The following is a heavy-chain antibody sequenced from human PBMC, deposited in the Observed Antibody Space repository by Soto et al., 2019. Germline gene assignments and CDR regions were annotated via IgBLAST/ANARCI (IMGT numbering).Heavy chain of an antibody. CDR3: AHRQDRGAFDI. Sequence: SVPTRVNHIQTLTLTCTFSGFSFSTRAVGVGWIRQPPGKALEWLALIYWNDDHRYSPSLKNRLTITKDTSKNQVVLTMTNMDPADTAKYYCAHRQDRGAFDIWAQGTMVTVSS. CDR1: GFSFSTRAVG. V-gene: IGHV2-5*01. CDR2: IYWNDDH. D-gene: IGHD3-10*01. J-gene: IGHJ3*02.